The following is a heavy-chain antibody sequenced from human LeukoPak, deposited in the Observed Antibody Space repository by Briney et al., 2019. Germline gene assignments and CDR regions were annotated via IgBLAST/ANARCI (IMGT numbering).Heavy chain of an antibody. V-gene: IGHV4-59*01. Sequence: PGGSLRLSCAASGFTFSSYGIHWVRQPPGKGLEWIGYIYYSGSTNYSPSLKSRVTISLDTSKNQFSLRVRSVTAADTAVYFCTRGNGDYYFNYWGQGTLVTVSS. CDR2: IYYSGST. CDR1: GFTFSSYG. J-gene: IGHJ4*02. D-gene: IGHD4-17*01. CDR3: TRGNGDYYFNY.